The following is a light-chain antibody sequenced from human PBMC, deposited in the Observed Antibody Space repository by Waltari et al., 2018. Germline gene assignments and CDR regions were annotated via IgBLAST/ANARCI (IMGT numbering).Light chain of an antibody. CDR3: QQRSNWRYT. V-gene: IGKV3-11*01. Sequence: EIVLTQSPATLSLSPGERASLSCRASQSVSTYLAWYQQKPGQAPRLLIYDGSNRATGIPARFSGSGSGTDFTLTISSLEPEDFAVYYCQQRSNWRYTFGQGTKLEMK. J-gene: IGKJ2*01. CDR2: DGS. CDR1: QSVSTY.